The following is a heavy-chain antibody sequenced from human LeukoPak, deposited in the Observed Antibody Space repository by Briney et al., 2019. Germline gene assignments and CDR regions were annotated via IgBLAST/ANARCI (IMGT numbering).Heavy chain of an antibody. CDR2: ISSTGYTI. D-gene: IGHD3-10*01. J-gene: IGHJ3*01. CDR3: ARDRADGGSGGDPFDV. Sequence: AGGSLRLSCAASGFTFSSYAMSWVRQAPGKGLEWVSYISSTGYTIKYADSVKGRFTISRDNSKNSLFLQMNSLRGEDTAVYYCARDRADGGSGGDPFDVWGQGTMVTVSS. V-gene: IGHV3-48*03. CDR1: GFTFSSYA.